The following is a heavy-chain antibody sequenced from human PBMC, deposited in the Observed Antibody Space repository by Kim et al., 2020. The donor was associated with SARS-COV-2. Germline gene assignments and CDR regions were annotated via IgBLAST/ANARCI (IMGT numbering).Heavy chain of an antibody. CDR1: GGSISSSSYY. CDR3: ARHMTYYYDSSGYSGWFDP. D-gene: IGHD3-22*01. J-gene: IGHJ5*02. CDR2: IYYSGST. Sequence: SETLSLTCTVSGGSISSSSYYWGWIRQPPGKGLEWIGSIYYSGSTYYNPSLKSRVTISVDTSKNQFSLKLSSVTAADTAVYYCARHMTYYYDSSGYSGWFDPWGQGTLVTVSS. V-gene: IGHV4-39*01.